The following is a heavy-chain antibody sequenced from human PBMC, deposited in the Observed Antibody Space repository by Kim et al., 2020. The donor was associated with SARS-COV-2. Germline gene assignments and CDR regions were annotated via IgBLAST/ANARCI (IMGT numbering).Heavy chain of an antibody. J-gene: IGHJ6*02. CDR1: GFTFSSYG. D-gene: IGHD4-17*01. Sequence: GGSLRLSCAASGFTFSSYGMHWVRQAPGKGLEWVAVIWYDGSNKYYADSVKGRFTISRDNSKNTLYLQMNSLRAEDTAVSYCAKDHDYGDYYYGRDVWGQGTTVTVSS. V-gene: IGHV3-33*06. CDR3: AKDHDYGDYYYGRDV. CDR2: IWYDGSNK.